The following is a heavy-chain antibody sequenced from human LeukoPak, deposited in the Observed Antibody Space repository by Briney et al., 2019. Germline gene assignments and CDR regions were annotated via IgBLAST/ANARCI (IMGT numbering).Heavy chain of an antibody. CDR2: IYYSGST. CDR3: ARVQVGATRGFDY. Sequence: PSQTLSLTCTVSGGSISSGGYYWSWIRQHPGTGLEWIGYIYYSGSTYYNPSLKSRVTISVDTSKNQFSLKLSSVTAADTAVYYCARVQVGATRGFDYWGQGTLVTVSS. V-gene: IGHV4-31*03. J-gene: IGHJ4*02. CDR1: GGSISSGGYY. D-gene: IGHD1-26*01.